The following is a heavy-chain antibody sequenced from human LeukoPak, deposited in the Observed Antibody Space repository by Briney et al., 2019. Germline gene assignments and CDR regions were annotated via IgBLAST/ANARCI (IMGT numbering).Heavy chain of an antibody. V-gene: IGHV3-23*01. CDR2: ISGSGGST. D-gene: IGHD6-19*01. CDR1: GFTFSSYA. J-gene: IGHJ4*02. CDR3: AKDLLKYSSGCFDY. Sequence: GGSLRLPCAASGFTFSSYAMSWVRQAPGKGLEWVSAISGSGGSTYYADSVKGRFTISRDNSKNTLYLQMNSLRAEDTAVYYCAKDLLKYSSGCFDYWGQGILVTVSS.